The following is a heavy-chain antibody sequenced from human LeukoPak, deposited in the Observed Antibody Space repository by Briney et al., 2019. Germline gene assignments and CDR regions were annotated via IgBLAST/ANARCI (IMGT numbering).Heavy chain of an antibody. CDR1: GFTFSSYA. CDR3: AKKDFWSGPDY. CDR2: ISGSGVST. J-gene: IGHJ4*02. V-gene: IGHV3-23*01. D-gene: IGHD3-3*01. Sequence: PGGSLRLSCAASGFTFSSYAMSWVRQAPRKGLEWVSDISGSGVSTNYADSVKGRFTISRDNSKNTLYLQMNSLRAEDTAVYYCAKKDFWSGPDYWGQGTLVTVSS.